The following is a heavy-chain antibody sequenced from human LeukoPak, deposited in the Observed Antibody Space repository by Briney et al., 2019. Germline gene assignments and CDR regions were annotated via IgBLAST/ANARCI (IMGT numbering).Heavy chain of an antibody. CDR3: ARQLIHYYDSSGFDAFDI. CDR1: GGSISSSSYY. Sequence: SETLSLTCTVSGGSISSSSYYWGWIRQPPGKGLEWIGSIYYSGSTYYNPSLKSRVTISVDTSKNQFSLKLSSVTAADTAVHYCARQLIHYYDSSGFDAFDIWGQGTMVTVSS. V-gene: IGHV4-39*01. D-gene: IGHD3-22*01. CDR2: IYYSGST. J-gene: IGHJ3*02.